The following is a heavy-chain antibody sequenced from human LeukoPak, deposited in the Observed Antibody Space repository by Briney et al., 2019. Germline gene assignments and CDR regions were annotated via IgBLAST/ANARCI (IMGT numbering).Heavy chain of an antibody. CDR1: GDSISSDYFY. D-gene: IGHD5-24*01. J-gene: IGHJ4*02. CDR2: IYYSGST. V-gene: IGHV4-31*03. CDR3: ARIPLGPDGYNAR. Sequence: PSETLSLTCTVSGDSISSDYFYWSWIRQHPGKGLEWLVYIYYSGSTYYNPSLKSRVSISVDTSKNQFSLKLSSVTVTDTDVYYCARIPLGPDGYNARWGQGTLVTVSS.